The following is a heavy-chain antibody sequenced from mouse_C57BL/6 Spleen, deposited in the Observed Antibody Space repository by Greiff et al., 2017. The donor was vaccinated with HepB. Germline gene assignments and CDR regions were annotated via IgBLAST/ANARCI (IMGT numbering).Heavy chain of an antibody. D-gene: IGHD1-1*01. V-gene: IGHV1-64*01. CDR3: ARRGDYYGSSYVFDD. J-gene: IGHJ2*01. CDR1: GYTFTSYW. Sequence: QVQLQQPGAELVKPGASVKLSCKASGYTFTSYWMHWVKQRPGQGLEWIGMIHPNSGSTNYNEKFKSKATLTVDKSSSTAYMQLSSLTSEDSAVYYCARRGDYYGSSYVFDDWGQGTTLTVSS. CDR2: IHPNSGST.